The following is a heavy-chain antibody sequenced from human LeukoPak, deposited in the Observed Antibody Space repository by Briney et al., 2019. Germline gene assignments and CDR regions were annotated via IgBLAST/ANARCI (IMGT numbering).Heavy chain of an antibody. CDR1: GGTFSSYA. J-gene: IGHJ4*02. CDR3: ARTDNWNMPFDY. CDR2: IIPIFGTA. Sequence: GSSVKVSCKASGGTFSSYAISWVRQAPGQGLEWMGGIIPIFGTANYAQRFQGRVTITTDESTSTAYVELSSLRSEDTAVYYCARTDNWNMPFDYWGRGTLVTVSS. D-gene: IGHD1/OR15-1a*01. V-gene: IGHV1-69*05.